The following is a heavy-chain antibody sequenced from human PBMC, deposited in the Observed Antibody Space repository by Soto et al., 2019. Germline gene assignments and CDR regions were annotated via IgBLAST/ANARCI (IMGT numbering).Heavy chain of an antibody. CDR1: GYSFTSYW. J-gene: IGHJ4*02. CDR2: IYPGDSDT. V-gene: IGHV5-51*01. D-gene: IGHD6-13*01. Sequence: PGESLKISCKGSGYSFTSYWIGWVRQMPGKGLEWMGIIYPGDSDTRYSPSFQGQVTISADKSISTAYLQWSSLKASDTAMYYCARLHRGIAAAGTLDYWGQGTLVTVSS. CDR3: ARLHRGIAAAGTLDY.